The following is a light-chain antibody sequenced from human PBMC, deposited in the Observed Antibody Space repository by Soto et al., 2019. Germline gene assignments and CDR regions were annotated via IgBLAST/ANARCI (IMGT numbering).Light chain of an antibody. Sequence: QSALTQPASVSGSPGQSITISCTGTSSDVGGYNYVSWYQQHPGKAPKLMIYEVSNRPSGVSHRFSGSKSGNTASLTISGLQAEDEADYYCSSYTSSSTHNVFGTGTKLTVL. CDR3: SSYTSSSTHNV. CDR2: EVS. V-gene: IGLV2-14*01. CDR1: SSDVGGYNY. J-gene: IGLJ1*01.